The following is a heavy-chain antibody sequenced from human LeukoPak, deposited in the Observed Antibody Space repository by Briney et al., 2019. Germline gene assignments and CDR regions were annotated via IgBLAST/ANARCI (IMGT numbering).Heavy chain of an antibody. CDR3: AKVEGKYQLLSSTFDY. Sequence: GGPLRLSCAASGFTFSSYAMSWVRQAPGKGLEWVSAISGSGGSTYYADSVKGRFTISRDNSKNTLYLQMNSLRAEDTAVYYCAKVEGKYQLLSSTFDYWGQGTLVTVSS. CDR1: GFTFSSYA. D-gene: IGHD2-2*01. J-gene: IGHJ4*02. CDR2: ISGSGGST. V-gene: IGHV3-23*01.